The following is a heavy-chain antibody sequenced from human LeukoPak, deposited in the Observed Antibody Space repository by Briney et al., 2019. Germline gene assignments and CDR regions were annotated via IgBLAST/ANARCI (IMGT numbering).Heavy chain of an antibody. Sequence: GESLKISCKGSGYSFTSYWIGWVRQMPGKGLEWMGIIYPGDSNTRYSPSFLGQVTISADKSISTAYLQWSSLKASDTAMYYCATSLFTTGTDVWGKGTTVTVSS. J-gene: IGHJ6*04. CDR2: IYPGDSNT. CDR3: ATSLFTTGTDV. V-gene: IGHV5-51*01. D-gene: IGHD3-10*01. CDR1: GYSFTSYW.